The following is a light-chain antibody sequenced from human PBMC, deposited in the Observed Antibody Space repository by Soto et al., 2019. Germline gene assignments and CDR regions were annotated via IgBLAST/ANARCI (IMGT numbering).Light chain of an antibody. CDR3: QSYDSSLSSSV. CDR2: GNS. V-gene: IGLV1-40*01. J-gene: IGLJ1*01. CDR1: NSNIGAGYD. Sequence: QSLLTQPPSVSGAPGQRVTISCTGSNSNIGAGYDVHWYQQLPGTAPKLLIYGNSNRPSGVPDRFSGSKSVTSASLAITGLQAEDEADYYCQSYDSSLSSSVFGIGTKVTVL.